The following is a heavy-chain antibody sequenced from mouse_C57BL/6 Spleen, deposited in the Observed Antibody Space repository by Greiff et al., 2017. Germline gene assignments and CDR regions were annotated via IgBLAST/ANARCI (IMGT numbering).Heavy chain of an antibody. V-gene: IGHV1-66*01. CDR3: AYDLAY. CDR2: IYPGSGNT. D-gene: IGHD2-3*01. CDR1: GYSFTSYY. J-gene: IGHJ3*01. Sequence: VQLQESGPELVKPGASVKISCKASGYSFTSYYIHWVKQRPGQGLEWIEWIYPGSGNTKYNEKFKGKATLTADTSSSTAYMQLSSLTSEDSAVYYCAYDLAYWGQGTLVTVSA.